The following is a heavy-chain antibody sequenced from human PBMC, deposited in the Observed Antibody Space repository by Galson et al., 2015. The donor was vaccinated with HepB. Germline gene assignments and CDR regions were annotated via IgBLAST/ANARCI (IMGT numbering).Heavy chain of an antibody. V-gene: IGHV3-23*01. D-gene: IGHD7-27*01. CDR3: AKGALTGSRFYCGMDV. Sequence: SLRLSCAASGFTFSSYAVSWVRQAPGKGLDWVSAISGTGGRPYYADSVKGRFTISRDNSKNTLYLQMNSLRAEDTAVYFCAKGALTGSRFYCGMDVWGLGTTVTVSS. J-gene: IGHJ6*02. CDR1: GFTFSSYA. CDR2: ISGTGGRP.